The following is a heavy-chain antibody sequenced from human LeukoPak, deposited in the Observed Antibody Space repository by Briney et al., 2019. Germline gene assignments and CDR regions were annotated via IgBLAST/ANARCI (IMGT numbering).Heavy chain of an antibody. J-gene: IGHJ4*02. CDR3: AGGGGGPRDY. CDR2: ISTSGSYI. D-gene: IGHD3-16*01. CDR1: GFTFGTYS. Sequence: GSLRLSCAVSGFTFGTYSMNWVRQAPGKGLEWVSFISTSGSYIYYADSVKGRFTMSRDNAKNTLYLQMNSLRAEDTAVYYCAGGGGGPRDYWGQGTLVTVSS. V-gene: IGHV3-21*01.